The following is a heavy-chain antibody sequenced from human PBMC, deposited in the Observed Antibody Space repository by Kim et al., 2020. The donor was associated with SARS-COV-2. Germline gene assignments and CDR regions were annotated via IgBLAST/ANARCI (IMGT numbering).Heavy chain of an antibody. Sequence: YYADSVKDPFTISRDNAKNSRYLQMNSLGAEDTAVYYCARGVGATLYFDLWGRGTLVTVSS. J-gene: IGHJ2*01. CDR3: ARGVGATLYFDL. V-gene: IGHV3-21*01. D-gene: IGHD1-26*01.